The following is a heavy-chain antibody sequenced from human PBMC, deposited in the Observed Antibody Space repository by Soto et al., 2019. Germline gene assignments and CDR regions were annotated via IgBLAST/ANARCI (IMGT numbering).Heavy chain of an antibody. Sequence: PGGSLRLSCVASGFTFSSYAMSWVRQAPGKGLEWVSAISGSGGSTYYADSVKGRFTISRDNSKNTLYLQMNSLRAEDTAVYYCAKDLSFRVVPAAISGWFDPWGQGTLVTVSS. CDR1: GFTFSSYA. CDR2: ISGSGGST. V-gene: IGHV3-23*01. CDR3: AKDLSFRVVPAAISGWFDP. J-gene: IGHJ5*02. D-gene: IGHD2-2*02.